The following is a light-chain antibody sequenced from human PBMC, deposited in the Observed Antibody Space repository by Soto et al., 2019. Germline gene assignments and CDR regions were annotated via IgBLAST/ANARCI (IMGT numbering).Light chain of an antibody. CDR1: QDISNY. J-gene: IGKJ5*01. CDR3: HSRA. V-gene: IGKV1-33*01. CDR2: DAS. Sequence: DIRMTQSPSSLSASVGDRVTITCQASQDISNYLNWYQQTPGKAPKLLIYDASNLETGVPSRFSGSGSGTDFTFTISRLQPDDFATYFCHSRAFGQGTRL.